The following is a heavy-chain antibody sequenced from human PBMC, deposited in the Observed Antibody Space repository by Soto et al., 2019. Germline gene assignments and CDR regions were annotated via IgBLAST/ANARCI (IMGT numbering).Heavy chain of an antibody. CDR2: INHSGST. D-gene: IGHD3-10*01. CDR3: ARGRPVYYYGSGRTIYYYYGMDV. V-gene: IGHV4-34*01. Sequence: SETLSLTCAVYGGSFSGYYWSWIRQPPGKGLEWIGEINHSGSTNYNPSPKSRVTISVDTSKNQFSLKLSSVTAADTAVYYCARGRPVYYYGSGRTIYYYYGMDVWGQGTTVTVSS. CDR1: GGSFSGYY. J-gene: IGHJ6*02.